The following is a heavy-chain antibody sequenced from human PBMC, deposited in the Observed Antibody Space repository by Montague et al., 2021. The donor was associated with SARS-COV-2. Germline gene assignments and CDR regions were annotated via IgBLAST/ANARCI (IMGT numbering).Heavy chain of an antibody. CDR2: INQGGAP. V-gene: IGHV4-34*01. J-gene: IGHJ3*02. Sequence: SETLSLTCTVSRGSFSNYYWNWIRQSPGKGLEWIGEINQGGAPNYTPSLKSRVTISLDTSKKQISLKLNSVTAADTAVFFCARGGPVQGSFRHFDSISSGVLDIWGQGSLVIVSS. D-gene: IGHD3-9*01. CDR3: ARGGPVQGSFRHFDSISSGVLDI. CDR1: RGSFSNYY.